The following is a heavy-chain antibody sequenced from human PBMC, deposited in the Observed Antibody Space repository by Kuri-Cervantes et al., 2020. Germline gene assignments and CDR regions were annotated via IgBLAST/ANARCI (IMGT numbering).Heavy chain of an antibody. J-gene: IGHJ3*02. CDR2: ISYDGSNK. CDR1: GFTFSSYA. Sequence: GESLKISCAASGFTFSSYAMHWVRQAPGKGLEWVAVISYDGSNKYYADSVKGRFTISRDNSKNTLYLQMNSLRAEDTAVYYCARDPLVTAIRDDAFDIWGQGTMVTVSS. D-gene: IGHD2-21*02. V-gene: IGHV3-30-3*01. CDR3: ARDPLVTAIRDDAFDI.